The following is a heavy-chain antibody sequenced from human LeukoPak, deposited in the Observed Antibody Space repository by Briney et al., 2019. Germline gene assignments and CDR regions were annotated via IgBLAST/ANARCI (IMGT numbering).Heavy chain of an antibody. CDR1: GFIFSNSW. CDR3: ARLYSGSYSFDY. V-gene: IGHV3-7*01. Sequence: GGSPRLSCAASGFIFSNSWMSWVRQTPGKELEWVANIRQDGIETDYMDSVKGRFIISRDNARNSLYLQMNSLRAEDTAVYYCARLYSGSYSFDYWGLGTLVTVSS. D-gene: IGHD1-26*01. J-gene: IGHJ4*02. CDR2: IRQDGIET.